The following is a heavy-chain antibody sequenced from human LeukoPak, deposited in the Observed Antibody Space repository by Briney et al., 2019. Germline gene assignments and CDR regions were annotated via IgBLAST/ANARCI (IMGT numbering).Heavy chain of an antibody. CDR2: IYYSGST. Sequence: SETLSLTCTVSGGSISSYYWSWIRQPPGKGLEWIGYIYYSGSTNYNPSLKSRVTISVDTSKNQFSLKLSSVTAADTVVYYCARYSGNPWDAFDIWGQGTMVTVSS. CDR1: GGSISSYY. J-gene: IGHJ3*02. CDR3: ARYSGNPWDAFDI. D-gene: IGHD1-26*01. V-gene: IGHV4-59*08.